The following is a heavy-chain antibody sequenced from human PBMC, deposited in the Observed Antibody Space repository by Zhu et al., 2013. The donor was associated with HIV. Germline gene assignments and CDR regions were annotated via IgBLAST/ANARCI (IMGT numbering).Heavy chain of an antibody. D-gene: IGHD2-2*01. CDR2: IYRSGTT. J-gene: IGHJ4*02. V-gene: IGHV4-34*01. CDR3: ARGAYATLDY. CDR1: GGSFSGYY. Sequence: VQLQQWGGRTVEAFGDPVLTCAVNGGSFSGYYWSWIRQSPGKGLEWIGEIYRSGTTNYNPSLKSRVSISEDTSKNQFSLRLTSVTVADTGVYYCARGAYATLDYWGQGTLVTVSS.